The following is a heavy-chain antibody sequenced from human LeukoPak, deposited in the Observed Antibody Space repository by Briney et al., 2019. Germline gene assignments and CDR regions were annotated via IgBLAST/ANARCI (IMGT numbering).Heavy chain of an antibody. V-gene: IGHV4-59*08. CDR3: ARHGVANRYFDY. J-gene: IGHJ4*02. CDR1: GGSISSYY. CDR2: IYYSGST. Sequence: PSETLSLTCTASGGSISSYYWSWIQQPPGQGLEWIGYIYYSGSTNYNPSLKSRVTISVDTSKNQFSLKLSSVTAADTAVYYCARHGVANRYFDYWGQGTLVTVSS. D-gene: IGHD2-15*01.